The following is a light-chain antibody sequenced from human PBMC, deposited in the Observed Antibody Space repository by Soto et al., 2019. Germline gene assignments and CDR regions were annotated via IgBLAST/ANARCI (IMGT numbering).Light chain of an antibody. Sequence: EIVLTQSPGTLSLSPGERATLSCRASQSVSSSYLAWYQQKPGQAPRLLIYGASNRATGIPDRFSGSGSGTDFTLTISRLEPEAFAVYYCQQYGSSPLYTFGQGTMLEIK. CDR1: QSVSSSY. J-gene: IGKJ2*01. CDR3: QQYGSSPLYT. CDR2: GAS. V-gene: IGKV3-20*01.